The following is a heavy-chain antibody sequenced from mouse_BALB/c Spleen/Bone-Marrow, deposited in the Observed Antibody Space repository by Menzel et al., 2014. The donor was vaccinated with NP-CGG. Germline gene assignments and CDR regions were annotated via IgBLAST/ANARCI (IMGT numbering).Heavy chain of an antibody. CDR3: AISIEYRPLDY. V-gene: IGHV1-39*01. D-gene: IGHD2-14*01. CDR2: IDPSYGGI. CDR1: GYSFTGYN. J-gene: IGHJ3*01. Sequence: EVQLVESGPELEKPGASVKISCKASGYSFTGYNMNWVKQNNGESLEWIGNIDPSYGGISYDQKFKGKATLTVDKSSNTAYMQLKSLTSEDSAVYYCAISIEYRPLDYWGQGTLVTVSA.